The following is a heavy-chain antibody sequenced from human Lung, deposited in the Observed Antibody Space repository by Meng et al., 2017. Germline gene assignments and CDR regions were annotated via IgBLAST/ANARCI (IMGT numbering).Heavy chain of an antibody. V-gene: IGHV4-34*01. CDR1: GGSFSDYY. J-gene: IGHJ4*02. Sequence: QVQRSQWGAGLFKPSETLSLPCGVSGGSFSDYYWSWIRQPPGKVLEWIGEINHSGSTNYNPSLESRATISVDTSQNNLSLKLSSVTAADSAVYYCARGPTTMAHDFDYWGQGTLVTVSS. CDR2: INHSGST. CDR3: ARGPTTMAHDFDY. D-gene: IGHD4-11*01.